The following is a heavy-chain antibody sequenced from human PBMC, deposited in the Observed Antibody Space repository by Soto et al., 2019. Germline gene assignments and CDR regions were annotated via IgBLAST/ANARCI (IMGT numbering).Heavy chain of an antibody. V-gene: IGHV3-21*01. CDR3: ARDRRGDILTGYVY. CDR1: GFTFSSYS. J-gene: IGHJ4*02. CDR2: ISSSSSYI. D-gene: IGHD3-9*01. Sequence: EVQLVESGGGLVKPGGSLRLSCAASGFTFSSYSMNWVRQAPGKGLEWVSSISSSSSYIYYADSVKGRFTISRDNAKNSLYLQMNSLRAEDTAVNYCARDRRGDILTGYVYWGQGTLVTVSS.